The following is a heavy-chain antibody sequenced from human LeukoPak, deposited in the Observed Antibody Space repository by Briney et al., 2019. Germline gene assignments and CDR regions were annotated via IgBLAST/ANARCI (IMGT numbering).Heavy chain of an antibody. CDR3: GRVTEWNDFDY. CDR1: GGSIINYY. D-gene: IGHD1-1*01. Sequence: SETLSLTCTVSGGSIINYYWSWIRQPPGKALEWIGYIFYTGSTNYNPSLKSRVTISVDTSKNQLSLKLTSVTAADTAVYYCGRVTEWNDFDYWGQGTLVTVSS. J-gene: IGHJ4*02. CDR2: IFYTGST. V-gene: IGHV4-59*01.